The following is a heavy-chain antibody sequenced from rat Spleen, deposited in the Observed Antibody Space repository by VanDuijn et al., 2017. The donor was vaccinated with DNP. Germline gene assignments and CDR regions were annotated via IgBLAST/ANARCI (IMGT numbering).Heavy chain of an antibody. V-gene: IGHV5-27*01. Sequence: EAQLAEHGGGLVQPGRPLKLSCAASGFTSSDYYMARVRQHPTKGLGWVAEISPSGGSTYYRDSVKGRFTVSRDNTKSSLYLQMDSLRSEDTATYYYTTGGAAAYGGQGTLVAVSS. D-gene: IGHD1-2*01. CDR2: ISPSGGST. CDR1: GFTSSDYY. J-gene: IGHJ3*01. CDR3: TTGGAAAY.